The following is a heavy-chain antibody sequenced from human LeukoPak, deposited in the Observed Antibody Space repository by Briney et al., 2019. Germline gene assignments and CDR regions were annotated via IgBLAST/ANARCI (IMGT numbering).Heavy chain of an antibody. CDR3: ASSSSSSSTFDY. D-gene: IGHD6-6*01. Sequence: KLGESLKISCKGSGYSFTSYWSGWVRQMPGKGLEWMGIIYPGDSDIRYSPSFQGQVTISADKSINTAYLQWSCLKASDTAMYYCASSSSSSSTFDYWGQGTLVTVSS. CDR1: GYSFTSYW. CDR2: IYPGDSDI. V-gene: IGHV5-51*03. J-gene: IGHJ4*02.